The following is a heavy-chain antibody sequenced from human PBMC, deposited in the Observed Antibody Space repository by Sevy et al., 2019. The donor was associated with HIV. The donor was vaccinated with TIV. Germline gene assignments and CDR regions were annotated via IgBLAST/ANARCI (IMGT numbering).Heavy chain of an antibody. CDR3: ASEGWTSRDDY. Sequence: GGSLRLSCAASGFAFYDYSMSWIRQAPGKGLEWVATLSFGCGKINYADSVKGRFTISSDNSKNSFYLQMDNLRAEDTAIYYCASEGWTSRDDYWGQGTRVTVSS. J-gene: IGHJ4*02. CDR1: GFAFYDYS. V-gene: IGHV3-23*01. CDR2: LSFGCGKI. D-gene: IGHD2-15*01.